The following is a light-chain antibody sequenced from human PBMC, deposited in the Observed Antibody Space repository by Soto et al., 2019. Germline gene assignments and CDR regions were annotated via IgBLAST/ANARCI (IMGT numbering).Light chain of an antibody. J-gene: IGLJ3*02. V-gene: IGLV2-14*01. Sequence: QSVLTQPASVSGSPGQSIAISCTGTTSDVGGYDHVSWYQQHPGKAPKLMIYEVTNRPSGVANRFSGSKSGNTASLTISGLQADDEADYYCSSYTASKTWVFGGGTQLTVL. CDR2: EVT. CDR1: TSDVGGYDH. CDR3: SSYTASKTWV.